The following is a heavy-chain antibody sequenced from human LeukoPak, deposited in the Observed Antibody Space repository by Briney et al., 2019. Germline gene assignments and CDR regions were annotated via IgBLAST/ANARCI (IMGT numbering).Heavy chain of an antibody. CDR3: ARLRGYHDSSGYYLGNWFDP. Sequence: SSETLSLTCAVYGGSFSGYYWSWIRQPPGKGLEWIGEINHSGSTNYNPSLKSRVTISVDTSKNQFSLKLSSVTAADTAVYYCARLRGYHDSSGYYLGNWFDPWGQGTLVTVSS. D-gene: IGHD3-22*01. J-gene: IGHJ5*02. CDR1: GGSFSGYY. CDR2: INHSGST. V-gene: IGHV4-34*01.